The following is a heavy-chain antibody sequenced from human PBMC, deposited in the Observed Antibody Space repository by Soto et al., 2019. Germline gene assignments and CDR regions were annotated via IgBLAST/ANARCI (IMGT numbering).Heavy chain of an antibody. CDR3: ARFGNYYYYMDV. CDR1: GGSISSYY. D-gene: IGHD3-16*01. J-gene: IGHJ6*03. V-gene: IGHV4-59*08. Sequence: SETLSLTCTVSGGSISSYYWSWIRQPPGKGLEWIGYIYYSGSTNYNPSLKSRVTISVDTSKNQFSLKLSSVTAADTAVYYCARFGNYYYYMDVWGKGTTLTVSS. CDR2: IYYSGST.